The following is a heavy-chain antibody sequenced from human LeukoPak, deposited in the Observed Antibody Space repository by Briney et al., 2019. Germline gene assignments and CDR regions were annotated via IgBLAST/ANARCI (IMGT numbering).Heavy chain of an antibody. CDR2: IYYTGST. D-gene: IGHD4-17*01. V-gene: IGHV4-59*01. CDR3: ARGYGDYFFDY. CDR1: GGAITNYY. J-gene: IGHJ4*02. Sequence: SETLSLTCGVSGGAITNYYWNWIRQAPGKGLEWLGYIYYTGSTTYNPSVKSRITISLDTSKKQISLKLRSVTAADTAVYYCARGYGDYFFDYWGQGTLVTVSS.